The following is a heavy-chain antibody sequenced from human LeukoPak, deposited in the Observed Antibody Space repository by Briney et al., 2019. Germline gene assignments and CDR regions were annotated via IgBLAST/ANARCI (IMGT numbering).Heavy chain of an antibody. Sequence: GGSLRLSCAASGFTFNHYAMHWVRQAPGKGLEWVALISDDGVNKYHADSVKGRFTISRDNPRTTLFLQMDSLRAEDTAVYYCATYCSRTTCYRFSAQHWGQGTLVTVSS. CDR1: GFTFNHYA. J-gene: IGHJ1*01. V-gene: IGHV3-30-3*01. D-gene: IGHD2-2*02. CDR2: ISDDGVNK. CDR3: ATYCSRTTCYRFSAQH.